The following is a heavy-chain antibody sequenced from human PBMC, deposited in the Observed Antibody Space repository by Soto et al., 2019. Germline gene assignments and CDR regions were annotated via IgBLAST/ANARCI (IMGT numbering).Heavy chain of an antibody. CDR2: ISAYNGNT. CDR1: GYTFTSYG. Sequence: QVQLVQSGAEVKKPGASVKVSCKASGYTFTSYGISWVRQAPGQGLEWMGWISAYNGNTNYAQKLQGRVTMTTDTSTSTAYMELRSLRSDDTAVYYCARDPPPVMVRGVYYYYGMDVWGQGTTVTVSS. D-gene: IGHD3-10*01. CDR3: ARDPPPVMVRGVYYYYGMDV. V-gene: IGHV1-18*01. J-gene: IGHJ6*02.